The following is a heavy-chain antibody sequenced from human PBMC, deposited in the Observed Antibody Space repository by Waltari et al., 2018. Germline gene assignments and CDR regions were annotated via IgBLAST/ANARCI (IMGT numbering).Heavy chain of an antibody. CDR3: ARGERNGLDY. V-gene: IGHV4-59*11. J-gene: IGHJ4*02. CDR1: GVPISSQY. CDR2: IFYIGSI. Sequence: QVQLQEPGPGLVKPSETLSFPCIVSGVPISSQYWSWIRQSPGKGLDWIGYIFYIGSINYNPSLKSRVTISVDTSKSQFSLRLTSVTAADTAVYYCARGERNGLDYWGQGTLVTVSS. D-gene: IGHD1-26*01.